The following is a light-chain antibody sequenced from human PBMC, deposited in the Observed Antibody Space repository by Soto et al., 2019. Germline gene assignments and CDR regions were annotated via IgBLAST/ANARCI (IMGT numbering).Light chain of an antibody. Sequence: QSALTQPASVSGSPGQSITISCTGTSSDVRSYNLVSCYQQHPGNAPKLMIYEGSKRPSGVYNRFFRPQSGNMASLTISGLRAEDEADYYCCSFGRGSTLVFGEGAKLTFL. CDR2: EGS. J-gene: IGLJ3*02. CDR3: CSFGRGSTLV. CDR1: SSDVRSYNL. V-gene: IGLV2-23*01.